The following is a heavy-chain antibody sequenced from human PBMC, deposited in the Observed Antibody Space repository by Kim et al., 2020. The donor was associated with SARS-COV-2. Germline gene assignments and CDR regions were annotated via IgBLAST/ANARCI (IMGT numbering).Heavy chain of an antibody. CDR3: VRVCVVIDSYYYYGMDV. V-gene: IGHV4-59*13. D-gene: IGHD2-21*01. CDR2: IYYSGST. Sequence: SETLSLTCTVSGGSISSYYWSWIRQPPGKGLEWIGYIYYSGSTNYNPSLKSRVTIYVAPSKNQFSLKLSSVTAADTAVYYWVRVCVVIDSYYYYGMDVWGSGTTVTGSS. CDR1: GGSISSYY. J-gene: IGHJ6*01.